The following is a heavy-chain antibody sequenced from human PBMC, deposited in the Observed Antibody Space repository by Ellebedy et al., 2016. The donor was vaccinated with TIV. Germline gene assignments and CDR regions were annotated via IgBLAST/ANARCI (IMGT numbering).Heavy chain of an antibody. D-gene: IGHD3-22*01. Sequence: SVKVSXXASGYTFTGYYMHWVRQAPGQGLEWMGGIIPIFGTANYAQKFQGRVTITADESTSTAYMELSSLRSEDTAVYYCARPATYYYDSSGSHRYYYYGMDVWGQGTTVTVSS. J-gene: IGHJ6*02. CDR2: IIPIFGTA. CDR3: ARPATYYYDSSGSHRYYYYGMDV. V-gene: IGHV1-69*13. CDR1: GYTFTGYY.